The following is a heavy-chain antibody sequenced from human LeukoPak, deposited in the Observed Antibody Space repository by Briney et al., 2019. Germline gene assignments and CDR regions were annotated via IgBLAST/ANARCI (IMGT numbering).Heavy chain of an antibody. J-gene: IGHJ4*02. V-gene: IGHV4-31*03. Sequence: PSETLSLTCTVSGGSISSGGYYWSWIRQHPGKGLEWIGYIYYSGSTYYNPSLKSRVTTSVDTSKNQFSLKLSSVTAADTAVYYCARTIHYYGSGSPRRFFDYWGQGTLVTVSS. CDR1: GGSISSGGYY. CDR2: IYYSGST. CDR3: ARTIHYYGSGSPRRFFDY. D-gene: IGHD3-10*01.